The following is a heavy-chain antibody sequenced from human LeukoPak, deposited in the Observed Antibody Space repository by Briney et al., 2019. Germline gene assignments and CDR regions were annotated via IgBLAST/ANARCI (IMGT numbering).Heavy chain of an antibody. CDR1: GFTFSSCA. J-gene: IGHJ4*02. Sequence: PGGSLRLSCAASGFTFSSCAMSWVRQAPGKGLEWVSAISGSGGSTYYADSVKGRFTISRDNSKSTLYLQMNSLRAEDTAVYYCASQLLWFGAFDYWGQGTLVTVSS. CDR2: ISGSGGST. D-gene: IGHD3-10*01. CDR3: ASQLLWFGAFDY. V-gene: IGHV3-23*01.